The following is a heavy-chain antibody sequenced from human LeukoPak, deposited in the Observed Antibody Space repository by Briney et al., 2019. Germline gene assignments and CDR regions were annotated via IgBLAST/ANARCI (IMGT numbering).Heavy chain of an antibody. V-gene: IGHV5-51*01. D-gene: IGHD5-12*01. CDR3: ARLPGIVATIERYFDY. J-gene: IGHJ4*02. CDR1: GYSFNSYW. Sequence: GESLKVSCKGSGYSFNSYWIGWVRPMPGKGLEWVGVIYPGDSDTRYSPSFQGQVTISADKSISTAYLQWSSLKASDTAMYYCARLPGIVATIERYFDYWGQGTLVTVSS. CDR2: IYPGDSDT.